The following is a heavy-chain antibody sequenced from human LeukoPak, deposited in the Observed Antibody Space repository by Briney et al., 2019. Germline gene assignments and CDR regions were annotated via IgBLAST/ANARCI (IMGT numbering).Heavy chain of an antibody. CDR3: ARICSGGSCFLTFDY. CDR1: GGSISSYY. D-gene: IGHD2-15*01. Sequence: SETLSLTCTVSGGSISSYYWSWIRQPPGKGLEWIGYIYYSGSTNYNPSLKSRVTISVDTSKNQFSLKLSSVTAAVTAVYYCARICSGGSCFLTFDYWGQGTLVTVSS. CDR2: IYYSGST. V-gene: IGHV4-59*01. J-gene: IGHJ4*02.